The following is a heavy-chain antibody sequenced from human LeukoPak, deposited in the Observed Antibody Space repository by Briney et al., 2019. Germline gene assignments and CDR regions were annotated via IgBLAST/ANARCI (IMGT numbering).Heavy chain of an antibody. CDR1: GFTFSSYS. CDR2: ISSGGTFM. Sequence: GGSLRLSCAASGFTFSSYSINWVRQAPGKGLEWVSSISSGGTFMYYADSVKGRFTISRDNSKNTLYLQMNSLRAEDTAVYYCAKETDTATNWFDPWGQGTLVTVSS. D-gene: IGHD5-18*01. J-gene: IGHJ5*02. CDR3: AKETDTATNWFDP. V-gene: IGHV3-21*04.